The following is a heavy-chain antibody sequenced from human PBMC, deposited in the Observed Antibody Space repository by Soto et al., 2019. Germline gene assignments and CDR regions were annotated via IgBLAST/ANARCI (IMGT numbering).Heavy chain of an antibody. Sequence: QVQLVESGGGVVQPGRSLRLSCAASGFTFSSYAMHWVRQAPGKGLEWVAIISYDGSNKYYADSVKGRFTISRDNSKNTLYLQMNSLRGEDTAVYYCAKDEGYSSSWRYYFDYWGQGTLVTVSS. V-gene: IGHV3-30*18. CDR1: GFTFSSYA. D-gene: IGHD6-13*01. CDR2: ISYDGSNK. CDR3: AKDEGYSSSWRYYFDY. J-gene: IGHJ4*02.